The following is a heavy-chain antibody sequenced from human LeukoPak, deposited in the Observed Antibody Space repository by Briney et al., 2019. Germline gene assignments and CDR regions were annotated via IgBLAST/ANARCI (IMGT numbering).Heavy chain of an antibody. D-gene: IGHD3-10*01. V-gene: IGHV4-59*08. CDR2: IYYSGST. J-gene: IGHJ5*02. Sequence: PSETLSLTCTVSGGSISSYYWSWIRQPPGKGLEWIGYIYYSGSTNYNPSLKSRISISVDTSKNQFSLKLISVTAADTALYYCARLGWLFGSGSMNWFDPWGQGTLVTVSS. CDR1: GGSISSYY. CDR3: ARLGWLFGSGSMNWFDP.